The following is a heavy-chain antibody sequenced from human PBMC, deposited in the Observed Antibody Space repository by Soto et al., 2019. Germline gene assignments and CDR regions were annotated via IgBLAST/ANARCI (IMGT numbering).Heavy chain of an antibody. D-gene: IGHD3-3*01. Sequence: EVQLVESGGGLVKPGGSLRLSCAASGFTFSSYSMNWVRQAPGKGLEWVSSISSSSSYIYYADSVKGRFTISRDNAKNSLYLQMNSLRAEDTAVYYCARWRYDFWSGYVSAYYYYMDVWGKGTTVTVSS. CDR1: GFTFSSYS. J-gene: IGHJ6*03. CDR2: ISSSSSYI. CDR3: ARWRYDFWSGYVSAYYYYMDV. V-gene: IGHV3-21*01.